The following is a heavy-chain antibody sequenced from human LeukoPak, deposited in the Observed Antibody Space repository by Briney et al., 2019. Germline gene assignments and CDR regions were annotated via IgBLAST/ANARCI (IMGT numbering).Heavy chain of an antibody. CDR1: GFTFSSYG. CDR2: IRQDGSQK. D-gene: IGHD4-23*01. CDR3: ARDRGRRTVVTPADY. V-gene: IGHV3-7*01. Sequence: PGGSLRLSCAASGFTFSSYGMHWVRQAPGKGLEWVATIRQDGSQKYYVDSVKGRFTISRDNAKNSLYLQMNSLRAEDTAVYYCARDRGRRTVVTPADYWGQGTLVTVSS. J-gene: IGHJ4*02.